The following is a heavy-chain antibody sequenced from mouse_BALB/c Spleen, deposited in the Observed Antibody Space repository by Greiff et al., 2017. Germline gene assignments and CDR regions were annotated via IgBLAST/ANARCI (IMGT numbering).Heavy chain of an antibody. D-gene: IGHD1-1*01. Sequence: EVQLQQSGPELVKPGASVKISCKASGYSFTGYFMNWVKQSHGKSLEWIGRINPYNGDTFYNQKFKSKATLTVDKSSSTAYMQLSSLTSEDSAVYYCTRRRGYYGSSPNFDYWGQGTTLTVSS. V-gene: IGHV1-20*01. J-gene: IGHJ2*01. CDR2: INPYNGDT. CDR3: TRRRGYYGSSPNFDY. CDR1: GYSFTGYF.